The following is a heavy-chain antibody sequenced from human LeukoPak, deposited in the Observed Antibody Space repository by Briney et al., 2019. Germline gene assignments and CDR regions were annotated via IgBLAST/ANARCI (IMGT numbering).Heavy chain of an antibody. V-gene: IGHV3-23*01. Sequence: PGGSLRLSCAASGFTFSSYAMTWVRQAPGKGLEWVSAISGSGGSTYYADSVKGRFTISRDNSKNTLYLQTNSLSAEHTAVYYCARVPHDDFWSGDYYYYYYMDVWGKGTTVTVSS. CDR3: ARVPHDDFWSGDYYYYYYMDV. D-gene: IGHD3-3*01. CDR1: GFTFSSYA. J-gene: IGHJ6*03. CDR2: ISGSGGST.